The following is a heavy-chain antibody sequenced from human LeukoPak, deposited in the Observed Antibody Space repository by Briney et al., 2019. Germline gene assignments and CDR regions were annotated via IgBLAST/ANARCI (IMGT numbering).Heavy chain of an antibody. Sequence: GGSLRLSCVASGFTFSSYGMNWVRQAPGKGLEWVSYIGSSGGAIYYADSVKGRFTISRDNAKNSLYLQLNSLRAEDTAIYYCARIGYNWNVFDYWGQGILVTVSS. D-gene: IGHD1-20*01. J-gene: IGHJ4*02. V-gene: IGHV3-48*04. CDR2: IGSSGGAI. CDR1: GFTFSSYG. CDR3: ARIGYNWNVFDY.